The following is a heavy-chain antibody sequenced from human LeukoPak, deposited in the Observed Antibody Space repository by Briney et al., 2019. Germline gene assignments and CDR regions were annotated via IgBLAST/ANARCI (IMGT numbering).Heavy chain of an antibody. CDR1: GDSISSSDYY. J-gene: IGHJ4*02. CDR2: FYYSGNT. D-gene: IGHD4-17*01. CDR3: ARHFFGDYVFAY. Sequence: KPSETLSLTCTVSGDSISSSDYYWGWIRQPPGKGLEWIGSFYYSGNTYYNPSLKSRVSRSVDPSKNQLSLKLSSVSAADTSVYYCARHFFGDYVFAYWGQGTLVTVSS. V-gene: IGHV4-39*01.